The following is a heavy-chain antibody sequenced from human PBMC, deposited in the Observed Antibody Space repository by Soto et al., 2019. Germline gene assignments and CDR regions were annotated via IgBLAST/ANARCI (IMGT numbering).Heavy chain of an antibody. CDR2: IYYSGSA. J-gene: IGHJ6*03. Sequence: SETLSLTCTVSGGSISSYYWSWIRQPPGKGLEWIGYIYYSGSANYNFSLKSRVTISIDTSKNQFSLMLSSVTAADTGVYYCAGTTSLQWYYMDVWGKGTTVTVSS. V-gene: IGHV4-59*01. CDR1: GGSISSYY. CDR3: AGTTSLQWYYMDV. D-gene: IGHD1-7*01.